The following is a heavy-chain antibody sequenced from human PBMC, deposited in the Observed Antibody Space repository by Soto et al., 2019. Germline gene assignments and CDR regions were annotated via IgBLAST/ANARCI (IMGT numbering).Heavy chain of an antibody. Sequence: EVQLVESGGGLVQPGGSLRLSCAASGFTVSSNYMSWVRQAPGKGLEWVSVIYSGGSTYYADSVKGRFTISRHNSKNMLYLKMNRLRAEDMAVYYCVRNMIKFGGVIGNWYFDLWGRGTLVTVSS. CDR1: GFTVSSNY. CDR2: IYSGGST. D-gene: IGHD3-16*02. J-gene: IGHJ2*01. V-gene: IGHV3-53*04. CDR3: VRNMIKFGGVIGNWYFDL.